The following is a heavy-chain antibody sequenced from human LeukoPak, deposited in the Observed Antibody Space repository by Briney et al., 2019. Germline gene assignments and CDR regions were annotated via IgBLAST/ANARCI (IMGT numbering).Heavy chain of an antibody. Sequence: SETLSLTCTVSGGSISSSSYYWGWIRQPPGKGLEWIGSIYYSGSTYYNPSLKSRVTISVDTSKNQFSLKLSSVTAADTAVYYCARYSSGWNYYYYYYMDVWGKGTTVTISS. V-gene: IGHV4-39*01. D-gene: IGHD6-19*01. CDR2: IYYSGST. CDR3: ARYSSGWNYYYYYYMDV. J-gene: IGHJ6*03. CDR1: GGSISSSSYY.